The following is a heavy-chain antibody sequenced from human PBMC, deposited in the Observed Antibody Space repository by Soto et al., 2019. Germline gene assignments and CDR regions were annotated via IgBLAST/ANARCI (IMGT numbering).Heavy chain of an antibody. CDR1: GYSFTGYF. D-gene: IGHD2-15*01. Sequence: QVQLVQSGAEVKKPGASVKVSCKGSGYSFTGYFMHWVRPAPGQGLEWMGWINPNSGGRNFAQKFQGRVTLTRDTSISTAYLELSGLTCDDTAFYYCARGRHPIRQCNGGSCYSNFEYWGQGTLVTVSS. CDR2: INPNSGGR. CDR3: ARGRHPIRQCNGGSCYSNFEY. V-gene: IGHV1-2*02. J-gene: IGHJ4*02.